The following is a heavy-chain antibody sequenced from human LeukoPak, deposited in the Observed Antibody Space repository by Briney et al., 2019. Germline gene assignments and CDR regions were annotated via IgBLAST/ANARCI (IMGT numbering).Heavy chain of an antibody. Sequence: GGSLRLSCAASGFTFSSYGMHWVRQAPGKGLEWVAVIWYDGSNKYYADSVKGRFTISRDNSKNTLYLQMNSLRAEDTAVYYCARDLNDYGDNCMGYWGQGTLVTVSS. CDR2: IWYDGSNK. CDR3: ARDLNDYGDNCMGY. CDR1: GFTFSSYG. J-gene: IGHJ4*02. V-gene: IGHV3-33*01. D-gene: IGHD4-17*01.